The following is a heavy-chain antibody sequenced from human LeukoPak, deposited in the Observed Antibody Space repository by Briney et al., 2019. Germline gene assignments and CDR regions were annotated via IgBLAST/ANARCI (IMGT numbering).Heavy chain of an antibody. Sequence: PGGSLRLSCAASGLTFSSNAMTWVRQAPGKGLEWVSSISGNGVTTYYADSVKGRFTISRDNSKNKMYLQMNSLRAEDTAVYYCARDRRWLQSEGLDYWGQGTLVTVSS. CDR3: ARDRRWLQSEGLDY. D-gene: IGHD5-24*01. J-gene: IGHJ4*02. CDR1: GLTFSSNA. CDR2: ISGNGVTT. V-gene: IGHV3-23*01.